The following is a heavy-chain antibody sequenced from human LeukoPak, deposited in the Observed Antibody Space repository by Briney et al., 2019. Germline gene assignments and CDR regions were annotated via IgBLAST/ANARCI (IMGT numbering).Heavy chain of an antibody. CDR1: GYTFTNYD. J-gene: IGHJ4*02. D-gene: IGHD3-10*01. V-gene: IGHV1-8*01. CDR3: ARDYYGSGSSRGY. Sequence: ASVKVSCKASGYTFTNYDINWVRQASRQGVEWMGWMNPSNGNTGYAQKFQGRVTMTRNTSISTAYMESSSLRSEDTAVYYCARDYYGSGSSRGYWGQGTLVTVSP. CDR2: MNPSNGNT.